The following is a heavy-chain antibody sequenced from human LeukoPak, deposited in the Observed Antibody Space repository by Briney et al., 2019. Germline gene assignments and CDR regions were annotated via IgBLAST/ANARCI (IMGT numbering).Heavy chain of an antibody. V-gene: IGHV1-3*01. Sequence: ASVKVSCKASGYTFSSYAMHWVRQAPGQRLEWMGWINAGNGNTKFSQKFQGRVTITRDTSASTAYMELSSLRSEDTVVYYCARDRVFGSGLPAYYYGMDVWVQGTTVTVSS. CDR3: ARDRVFGSGLPAYYYGMDV. D-gene: IGHD6-19*01. CDR1: GYTFSSYA. CDR2: INAGNGNT. J-gene: IGHJ6*02.